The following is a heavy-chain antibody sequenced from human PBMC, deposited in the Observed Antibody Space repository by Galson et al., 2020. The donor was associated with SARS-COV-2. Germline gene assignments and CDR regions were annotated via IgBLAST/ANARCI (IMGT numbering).Heavy chain of an antibody. V-gene: IGHV3-11*01. D-gene: IGHD3-3*01. CDR1: GFTFSDYY. CDR2: ISSSGSTI. CDR3: ARVIEFTIFGVVINYYYYGMDV. J-gene: IGHJ6*02. Sequence: TGGSLRLSCAASGFTFSDYYMSWIRPAPGKGLEWVSYISSSGSTIYYADSVKGRFTISRDNAKNSLYLQMNSLRAEDTAVYYCARVIEFTIFGVVINYYYYGMDVWGQGTTVTVSS.